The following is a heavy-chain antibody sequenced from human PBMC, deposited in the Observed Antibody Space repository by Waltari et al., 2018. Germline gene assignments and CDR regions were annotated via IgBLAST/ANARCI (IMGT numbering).Heavy chain of an antibody. CDR2: IYYSGST. CDR3: ARRTVTTDYYYMDV. Sequence: QLQLQESGPGLVKPSETLSLTCTVSGGSISSRSYYWGWIRQPPGKGLEWIGSIYYSGSTYYNPSLKSRVTISVDTSKNQFSLKLSSVTAADTAVYYCARRTVTTDYYYMDVWGKGTTVTVSS. J-gene: IGHJ6*03. V-gene: IGHV4-39*07. CDR1: GGSISSRSYY. D-gene: IGHD4-17*01.